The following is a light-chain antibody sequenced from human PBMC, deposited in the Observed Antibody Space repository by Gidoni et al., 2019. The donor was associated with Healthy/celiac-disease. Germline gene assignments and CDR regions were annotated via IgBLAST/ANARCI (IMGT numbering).Light chain of an antibody. V-gene: IGKV3-11*01. CDR2: DAS. Sequence: IVLTPSPATMSLSPGESATLSCRASQRVSSYLAWYQQKPGQAPRLLIYDASNRATGIQARFSGSGSGTDVTLTISSRVPEDFAVYYCQQRSNWPPLTFGGGTKVEIK. CDR3: QQRSNWPPLT. CDR1: QRVSSY. J-gene: IGKJ4*01.